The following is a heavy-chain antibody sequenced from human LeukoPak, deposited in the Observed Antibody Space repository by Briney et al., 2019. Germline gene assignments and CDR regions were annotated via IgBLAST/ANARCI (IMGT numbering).Heavy chain of an antibody. V-gene: IGHV1-2*02. D-gene: IGHD2-15*01. CDR2: INPNTGGT. CDR3: AKDRELDS. J-gene: IGHJ4*02. Sequence: GASVKVSCKASGYTFTSYGISWVRQAPRQGLEWMGWINPNTGGTNYAQNFQGRVTMTRDTSISTAYMELSSLTSDDTAIYYCAKDRELDSWGQGTLDTVSS. CDR1: GYTFTSYG.